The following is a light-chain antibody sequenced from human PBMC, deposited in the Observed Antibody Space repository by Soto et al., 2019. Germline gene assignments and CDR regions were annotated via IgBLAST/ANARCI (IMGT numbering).Light chain of an antibody. CDR2: KAS. Sequence: DIQMTQSPSTLSASVGDRVTITCRASQYISTWLAWYQQKPGKAPKLLISKASSLESGVPSRFSGSGSGTEFTLTISSLQPDDFATYYCQQYNSYSTFGQETKVEVK. CDR3: QQYNSYST. V-gene: IGKV1-5*03. J-gene: IGKJ1*01. CDR1: QYISTW.